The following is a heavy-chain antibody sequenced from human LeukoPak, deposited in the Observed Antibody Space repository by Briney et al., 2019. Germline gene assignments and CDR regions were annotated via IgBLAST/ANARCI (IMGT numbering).Heavy chain of an antibody. Sequence: GGSLRLSCAASGFTFSSYGMHWVRQAPGKGLEWVAFIRYDGSNKYYADSVKGRFTISRDNSKNTLYLQMNSLRAEDTAVYYCAKGGTFWSGYPGSSYMDVWGKGTTVTVSS. CDR2: IRYDGSNK. CDR3: AKGGTFWSGYPGSSYMDV. J-gene: IGHJ6*03. V-gene: IGHV3-30*02. CDR1: GFTFSSYG. D-gene: IGHD3-3*01.